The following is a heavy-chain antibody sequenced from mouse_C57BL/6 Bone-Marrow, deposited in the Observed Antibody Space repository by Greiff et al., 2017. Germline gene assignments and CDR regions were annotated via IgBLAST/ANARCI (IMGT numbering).Heavy chain of an antibody. CDR3: ARQRLMDY. D-gene: IGHD3-2*02. Sequence: VTLVESRGGLVQPGGSLKLSCAASGFTFSDYYRYWVRQTPEKRLEWVAYISNGGGSTYYPYTVKGRFTNSRDNVKNTLYLQMSRLKSVDTAMYYSARQRLMDYWGQGTSVTVSS. J-gene: IGHJ4*01. CDR1: GFTFSDYY. V-gene: IGHV5-12*01. CDR2: ISNGGGST.